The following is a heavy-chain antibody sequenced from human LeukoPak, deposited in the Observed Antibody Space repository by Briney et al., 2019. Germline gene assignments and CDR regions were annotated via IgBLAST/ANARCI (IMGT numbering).Heavy chain of an antibody. CDR3: ARSTDSSNPGDFDY. CDR1: GGSISSGGYY. Sequence: PSETLSLTCTVSGGSISSGGYYWNWIRQPPGKGLEWIGYIYHSGSTYYNPSLKSRVTISVDTSKNQFSLKLSSVTAADTAVYYCARSTDSSNPGDFDYWGQGTLVTVSS. D-gene: IGHD6-13*01. CDR2: IYHSGST. J-gene: IGHJ4*02. V-gene: IGHV4-30-2*02.